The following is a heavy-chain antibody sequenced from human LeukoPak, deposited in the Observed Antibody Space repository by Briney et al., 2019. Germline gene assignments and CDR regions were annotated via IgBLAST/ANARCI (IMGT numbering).Heavy chain of an antibody. CDR3: ARRYCSGGTCYYLDY. Sequence: SETLSLTCTVSGGSISSSNYCWGWVRQPPGKGLEWIVTMYYSGSTFYNPSLKSRVMISVDTSKSQFSLRLSSVTAADTAVYYCARRYCSGGTCYYLDYWGQGTLVTVSS. V-gene: IGHV4-39*01. D-gene: IGHD2-15*01. CDR2: MYYSGST. CDR1: GGSISSSNYC. J-gene: IGHJ4*02.